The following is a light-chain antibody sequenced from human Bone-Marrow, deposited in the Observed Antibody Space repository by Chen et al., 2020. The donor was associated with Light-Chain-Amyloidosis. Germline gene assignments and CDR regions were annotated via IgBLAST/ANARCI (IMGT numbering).Light chain of an antibody. CDR3: SSYTARSTLV. CDR1: SSDVGGYDF. J-gene: IGLJ3*02. V-gene: IGLV2-14*01. CDR2: EVS. Sequence: QSALTQPASLSGSPGQSITISCTGTSSDVGGYDFVSWYQQHPGKAPKFMISEVSNRPSGVPNRFSLSKSGNTASLTISGLQAEDEAHYYCSSYTARSTLVFGGGTKVTVL.